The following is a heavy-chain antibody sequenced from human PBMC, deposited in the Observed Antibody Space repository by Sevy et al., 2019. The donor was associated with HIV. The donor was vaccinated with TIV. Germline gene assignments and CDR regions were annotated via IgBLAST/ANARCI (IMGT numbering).Heavy chain of an antibody. V-gene: IGHV3-48*01. CDR2: ISSSSGTI. CDR1: GFTFSAYS. D-gene: IGHD2-21*01. CDR3: AGAGGDCYSKNECWFVS. Sequence: GGSLRLSCAASGFTFSAYSMNWVRQAQGKGLEWVSYISSSSGTIDYADSVKGQFTISRDKAKNSLYLKMNGLRAEDTAVYYCAGAGGDCYSKNECWFVSWGQGTLVTVSS. J-gene: IGHJ5*01.